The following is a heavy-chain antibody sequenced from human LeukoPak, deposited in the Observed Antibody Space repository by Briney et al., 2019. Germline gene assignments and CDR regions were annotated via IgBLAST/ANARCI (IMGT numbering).Heavy chain of an antibody. Sequence: SETLSLTCTVSGDSISSYYWSWIRQPPGKGLEWIGYIYCSGSTNYNPSLKSRVTISVDTSKNQFSLKVSSVTAADTAVYYCARADFTGSPRFDYWGQGTLVTVSS. CDR3: ARADFTGSPRFDY. V-gene: IGHV4-59*01. CDR1: GDSISSYY. J-gene: IGHJ4*02. CDR2: IYCSGST. D-gene: IGHD2-8*02.